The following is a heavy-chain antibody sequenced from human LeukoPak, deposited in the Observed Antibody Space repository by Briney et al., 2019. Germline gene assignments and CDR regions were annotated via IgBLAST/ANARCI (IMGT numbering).Heavy chain of an antibody. D-gene: IGHD6-13*01. CDR1: GFTFSDYY. V-gene: IGHV3-11*01. CDR2: ISRGGSTT. CDR3: VRGVSISSSWYNDI. Sequence: GGSLRLSCAASGFTFSDYYMNWIRRALGKGLEWVSYISRGGSTTYYADSVKGRFTISRDNAKNSLYLQMNSLRAEDTAVYYCVRGVSISSSWYNDIWGQGTMVTVSS. J-gene: IGHJ3*02.